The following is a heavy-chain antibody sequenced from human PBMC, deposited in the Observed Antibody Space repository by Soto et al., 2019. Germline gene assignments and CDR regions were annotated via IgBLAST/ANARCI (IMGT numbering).Heavy chain of an antibody. CDR2: INSDGSST. J-gene: IGHJ6*02. CDR3: AREGLDSSSWYRGYYYFYGMDV. V-gene: IGHV3-74*01. CDR1: GFTFSSYW. Sequence: GGSLRLSCAASGFTFSSYWMHWVRQAPGKGLVWVSRINSDGSSTSYADSVKGRFTISRDNAKNTLYLQMNSPRAEDTAVYYCAREGLDSSSWYRGYYYFYGMDVWGQGTTVTVSS. D-gene: IGHD6-13*01.